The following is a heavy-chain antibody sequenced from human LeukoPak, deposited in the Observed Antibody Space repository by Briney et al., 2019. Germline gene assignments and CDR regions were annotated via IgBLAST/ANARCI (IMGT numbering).Heavy chain of an antibody. D-gene: IGHD2-8*01. CDR2: ISPGGTTI. CDR3: ARVRGPTVRTMYFDY. V-gene: IGHV3-48*04. J-gene: IGHJ4*02. CDR1: GFTFSSHG. Sequence: GGSLRLSCAGSGFTFSSHGMIWVRQTPGKGLEWLSYISPGGTTINSADSVKDRFITSRDNGESSLFLQTNSLRAEDTAVYYCARVRGPTVRTMYFDYWGQGTLVTVSS.